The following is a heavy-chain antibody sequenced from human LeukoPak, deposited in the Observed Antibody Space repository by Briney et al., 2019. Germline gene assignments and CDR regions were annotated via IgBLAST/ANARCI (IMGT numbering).Heavy chain of an antibody. V-gene: IGHV4-61*02. Sequence: SQTLSLTCTVSGGSISSGSYYWSWIRQPAGKGLEWIGRIYTSGSTNYNPTLKSRVTISVDTSKNQFSLKLSSVTAADTAVYYCARIADFWSGYYSSYYFDYWGQGTLVTVSS. CDR2: IYTSGST. CDR3: ARIADFWSGYYSSYYFDY. CDR1: GGSISSGSYY. J-gene: IGHJ4*02. D-gene: IGHD3-3*01.